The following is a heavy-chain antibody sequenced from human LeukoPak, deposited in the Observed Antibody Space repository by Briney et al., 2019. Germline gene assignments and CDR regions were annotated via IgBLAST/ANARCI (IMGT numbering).Heavy chain of an antibody. V-gene: IGHV4-59*03. CDR3: ATYGGTGYYGFAY. CDR2: INYSGST. CDR1: GASISSFY. J-gene: IGHJ4*02. Sequence: SETLSLTCTLSGASISSFYWRWIRQPPGKGLEWIGCINYSGSTNYNPSPTSRVTISIDTSKNQMSLKLSSVTAADTAVYYCATYGGTGYYGFAYWGQGTLVTVSS. D-gene: IGHD3/OR15-3a*01.